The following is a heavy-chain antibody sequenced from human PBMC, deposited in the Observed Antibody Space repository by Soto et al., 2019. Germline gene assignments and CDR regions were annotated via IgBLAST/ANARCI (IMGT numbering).Heavy chain of an antibody. Sequence: QVQLQESGPGLVKPSQTLSLTCTVSGGSIYTGGFYWSWIRQLPGKGLEWLGYIYYTGSTQYTPSLKSRLTISTDTSDNQFSLRLTSVTAADTAVYHCATSLVTSRTRVDYWGQGTLVTVSS. CDR1: GGSIYTGGFY. CDR3: ATSLVTSRTRVDY. V-gene: IGHV4-31*03. J-gene: IGHJ4*02. D-gene: IGHD1-26*01. CDR2: IYYTGST.